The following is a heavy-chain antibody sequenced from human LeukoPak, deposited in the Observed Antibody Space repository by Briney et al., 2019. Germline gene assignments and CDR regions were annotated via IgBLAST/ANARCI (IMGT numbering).Heavy chain of an antibody. D-gene: IGHD2-2*01. CDR3: ARGLGYCTSTTCLLPFDY. Sequence: GGSLRLSCAASGFTVSTYYMTWVRQAPGKGLECVSVIYSGGSTHYADSVKGRFTVSRDNSKNTLYLQMNSLRAEDTAMYYCARGLGYCTSTTCLLPFDYWGQGTLVTVSS. CDR1: GFTVSTYY. J-gene: IGHJ4*02. V-gene: IGHV3-53*01. CDR2: IYSGGST.